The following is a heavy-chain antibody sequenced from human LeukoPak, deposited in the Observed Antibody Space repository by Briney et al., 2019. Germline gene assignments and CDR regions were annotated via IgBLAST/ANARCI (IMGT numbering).Heavy chain of an antibody. Sequence: SETLSLTCTISGGSIRNYYWSWIRQLPGEGLEWIGHIYYSGGTNYNPSLKSRVTILLDTSKNQFSLKLSSVTAADTAVYYCARAPPNDLGGPRKAFDIWGQGTMVTVSS. V-gene: IGHV4-59*12. D-gene: IGHD4-23*01. CDR1: GGSIRNYY. CDR3: ARAPPNDLGGPRKAFDI. J-gene: IGHJ3*02. CDR2: IYYSGGT.